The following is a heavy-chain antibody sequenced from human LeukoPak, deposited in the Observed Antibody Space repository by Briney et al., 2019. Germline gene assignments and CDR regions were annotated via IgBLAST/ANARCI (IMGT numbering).Heavy chain of an antibody. CDR3: ARDLGQYYDTSDNWFDP. Sequence: GGSLRLSCAASGFTFSRYWMHWVRQAPGKGLVWVSRINSDGSSTSYADSVKGRFTISRDNAKNTLNLQMNSLRAEDTAVYYCARDLGQYYDTSDNWFDPWGQGTLVTVSS. J-gene: IGHJ5*02. CDR1: GFTFSRYW. V-gene: IGHV3-74*01. D-gene: IGHD3-22*01. CDR2: INSDGSST.